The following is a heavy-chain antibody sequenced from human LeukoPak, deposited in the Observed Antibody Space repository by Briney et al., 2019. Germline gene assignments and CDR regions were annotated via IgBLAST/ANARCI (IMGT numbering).Heavy chain of an antibody. Sequence: ASVKVSCKASGYTFTGYYMHWVRQAPGQGLEWMGWINPNSGGTNYAQKFQGRVTMTRDTSISTAYMELSRLRSDDTAVYYCARDRRDGYNPYYFDYWGQETLVTVSS. CDR1: GYTFTGYY. D-gene: IGHD5-24*01. V-gene: IGHV1-2*02. CDR3: ARDRRDGYNPYYFDY. CDR2: INPNSGGT. J-gene: IGHJ4*02.